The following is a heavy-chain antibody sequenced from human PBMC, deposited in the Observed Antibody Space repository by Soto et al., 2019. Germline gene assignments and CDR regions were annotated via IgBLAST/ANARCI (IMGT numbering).Heavy chain of an antibody. J-gene: IGHJ6*02. D-gene: IGHD1-1*01. Sequence: LRLSCAASGFSFSSYGMEWVRLAPGKGLEWVAATTYDGGSKHYVDSVKGRFTISRDNSKNTLYLQMNSLRVEDTATYYCAGALENPYFYYGLNVWGQGTTVTVSS. V-gene: IGHV3-30*03. CDR3: AGALENPYFYYGLNV. CDR1: GFSFSSYG. CDR2: TTYDGGSK.